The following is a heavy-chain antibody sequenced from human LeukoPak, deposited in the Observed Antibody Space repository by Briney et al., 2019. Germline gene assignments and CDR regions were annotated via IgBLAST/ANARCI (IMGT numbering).Heavy chain of an antibody. V-gene: IGHV4-4*07. D-gene: IGHD3-16*01. CDR2: IYTSGST. Sequence: SETLSLTCTVSGGSISSYYWSWIRQPAGKGLEWLGRIYTSGSTNYNPSLKSRVTMSVDTSKNQFSLKLSSVTAADTAVYYCAREGHLGYYYYYYMDVWGKGTTVTVSS. CDR3: AREGHLGYYYYYYMDV. CDR1: GGSISSYY. J-gene: IGHJ6*03.